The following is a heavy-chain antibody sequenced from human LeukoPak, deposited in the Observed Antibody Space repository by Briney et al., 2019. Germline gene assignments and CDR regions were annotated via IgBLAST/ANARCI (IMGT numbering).Heavy chain of an antibody. J-gene: IGHJ4*02. CDR3: ARDAGYSYGYSWDY. CDR2: IKQDGSEK. D-gene: IGHD5-18*01. Sequence: PGGSLRLSCAASGFTFSSHAMSWVRQAPGKGLEWVANIKQDGSEKYYVDSVKGRFTISRDNAKNSLYLRMNSLRAEDTAVYYCARDAGYSYGYSWDYWGQGTLVTVSS. V-gene: IGHV3-7*01. CDR1: GFTFSSHA.